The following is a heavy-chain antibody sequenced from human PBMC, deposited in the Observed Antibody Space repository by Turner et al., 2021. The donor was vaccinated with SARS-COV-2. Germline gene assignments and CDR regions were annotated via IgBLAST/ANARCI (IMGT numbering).Heavy chain of an antibody. V-gene: IGHV1-2*02. J-gene: IGHJ3*02. Sequence: QVPLVQSEAEVKKPGASVKVSCEASEYTFTGYYMHWVRQAPGQGLEWMGWINPNSGGTNYAQKFQGRVTMTRDTSISTAYMELSRLRSDDTAVYYCARGGLYYYDSSAYYGDAFDIWGQGTMVTVSS. CDR1: EYTFTGYY. CDR3: ARGGLYYYDSSAYYGDAFDI. D-gene: IGHD3-22*01. CDR2: INPNSGGT.